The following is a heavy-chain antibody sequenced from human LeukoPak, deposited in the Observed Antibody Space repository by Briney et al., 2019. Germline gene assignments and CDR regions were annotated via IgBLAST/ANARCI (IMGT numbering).Heavy chain of an antibody. CDR2: MNPHSDNT. V-gene: IGHV1-8*03. CDR1: GYTFNFYD. J-gene: IGHJ3*02. CDR3: ARARRDVFDI. Sequence: ASVKVSCKASGYTFNFYDIHWVRQAAGQGLEWMGWMNPHSDNTGYAQKFLGRITLTRNTSTSVAYMELTSLRSEDTAVYYCARARRDVFDIWGQGTTATVS.